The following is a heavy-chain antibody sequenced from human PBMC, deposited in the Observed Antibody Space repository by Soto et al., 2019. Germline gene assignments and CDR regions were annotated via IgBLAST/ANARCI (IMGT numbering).Heavy chain of an antibody. V-gene: IGHV1-69*13. CDR1: RVAFSKFI. CDR2: IIPIFGTA. D-gene: IGHD6-19*01. J-gene: IGHJ6*02. CDR3: AKVRYSSPMGYYYGMDV. Sequence: SVKVSCKASRVAFSKFIVTWVRQAPGLGLEWVGGIIPIFGTANYAQKFQGRVTITADESTSTSYMEVNNLRSEDTAVYYCAKVRYSSPMGYYYGMDVWRQGTTATVSS.